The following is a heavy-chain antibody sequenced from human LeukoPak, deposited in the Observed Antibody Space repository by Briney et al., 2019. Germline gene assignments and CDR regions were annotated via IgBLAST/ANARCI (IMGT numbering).Heavy chain of an antibody. CDR1: GFIFDDYA. CDR2: ISWNSGSI. D-gene: IGHD6-6*01. J-gene: IGHJ4*02. CDR3: AKDRDYSSSGASLDY. V-gene: IGHV3-9*01. Sequence: GGSLRLSCAATGFIFDDYAMHWVRQAPGKGLEWVSGISWNSGSIGYADSVKGRFTISRDNAKNSLYLQMNSLRAEDTALYYCAKDRDYSSSGASLDYWGQGTLVTVSS.